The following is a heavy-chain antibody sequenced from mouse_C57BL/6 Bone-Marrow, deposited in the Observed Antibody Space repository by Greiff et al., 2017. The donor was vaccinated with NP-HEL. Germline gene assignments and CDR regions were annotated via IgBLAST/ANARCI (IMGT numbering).Heavy chain of an antibody. V-gene: IGHV1-50*01. D-gene: IGHD3-3*01. CDR2: IDPSDSYT. Sequence: QVQLQQPGAELVKPGASVKLSCKASGYTFTSYWMQWVKQRPGQGLEWIGEIDPSDSYTNYNQKFKGKATLTVDTSSSTAYMQRSSLTSEDSAVYYCAREGPYYAMDYWGQGTSVTVSS. CDR1: GYTFTSYW. CDR3: AREGPYYAMDY. J-gene: IGHJ4*01.